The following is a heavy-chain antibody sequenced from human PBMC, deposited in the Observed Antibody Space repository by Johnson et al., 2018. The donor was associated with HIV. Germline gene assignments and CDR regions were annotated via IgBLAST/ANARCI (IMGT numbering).Heavy chain of an antibody. V-gene: IGHV3-9*01. CDR2: ISWNSGSP. CDR1: GFTFDDYA. D-gene: IGHD3-16*02. Sequence: VQLVESGGGVVQPGRSLRLSCAASGFTFDDYAMHWVRQAPGQGLEWVSGISWNSGSPGYADSVKGRFTISRDNAKNSLYLQMNSLRAEDTALYSCARDLSGWTFGGVIESEAFDIWGQGTMVTVSS. J-gene: IGHJ3*02. CDR3: ARDLSGWTFGGVIESEAFDI.